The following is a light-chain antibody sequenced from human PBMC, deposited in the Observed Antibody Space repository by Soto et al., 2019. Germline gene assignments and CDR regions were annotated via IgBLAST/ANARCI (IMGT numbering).Light chain of an antibody. Sequence: QAVVTQEPSLTVSPGETVTLTCGSSTGAVTSGHYPFWFQQKPGQAPRTLIYDTSNKHSWTPARFSGSLLGDKAALTLSGAQSEDEADYYCLLSYNGPRVFGGGTKLTVL. CDR1: TGAVTSGHY. J-gene: IGLJ3*02. CDR3: LLSYNGPRV. CDR2: DTS. V-gene: IGLV7-46*01.